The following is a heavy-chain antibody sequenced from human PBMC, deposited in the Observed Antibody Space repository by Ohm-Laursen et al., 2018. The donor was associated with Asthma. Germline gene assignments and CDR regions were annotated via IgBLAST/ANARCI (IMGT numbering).Heavy chain of an antibody. CDR3: ATGWGSDYFDS. Sequence: SDTLSLTCTVSGGSISSYYWSWIRQPPGKGLEWIAYIYYSGGTNYNSSLKSRATISVDTSKNQFSLKLSSVTAADTAVYYCATGWGSDYFDSWGQGTLVTVSS. CDR1: GGSISSYY. V-gene: IGHV4-59*07. D-gene: IGHD3-16*01. J-gene: IGHJ4*02. CDR2: IYYSGGT.